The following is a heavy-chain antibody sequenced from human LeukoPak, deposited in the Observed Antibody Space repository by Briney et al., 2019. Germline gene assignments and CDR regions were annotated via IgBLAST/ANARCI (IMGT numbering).Heavy chain of an antibody. Sequence: SETLSLTCTVSGGSISSYYWSWIRQPPGKGLEWIGYIYYSGSTNYNPSLKSRVTISVDRSKNQFSLKLSSVTAADTAVYYCARGAYDYVWGSSSTGSDYWGQGTLVTVSS. CDR1: GGSISSYY. CDR2: IYYSGST. V-gene: IGHV4-59*12. CDR3: ARGAYDYVWGSSSTGSDY. J-gene: IGHJ4*02. D-gene: IGHD3-16*01.